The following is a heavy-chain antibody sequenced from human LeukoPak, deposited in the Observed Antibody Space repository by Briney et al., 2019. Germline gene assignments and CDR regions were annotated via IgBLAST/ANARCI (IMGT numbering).Heavy chain of an antibody. CDR1: GFTFSTYA. CDR2: ISGSGGRT. D-gene: IGHD3-3*01. CDR3: AKDQQCYDFWSGYYLDY. V-gene: IGHV3-23*01. Sequence: PGGSLRLSCAASGFTFSTYAMSWVRQAPGKGLEWVSAISGSGGRTYYADSVKGRFTISRDSSKNTLSLQMNSLRAEDTAVYYCAKDQQCYDFWSGYYLDYWGQGTLVTVSS. J-gene: IGHJ4*02.